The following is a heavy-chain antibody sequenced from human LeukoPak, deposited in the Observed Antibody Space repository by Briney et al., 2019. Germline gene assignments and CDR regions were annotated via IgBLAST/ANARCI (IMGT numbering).Heavy chain of an antibody. CDR2: ISAHNGNT. Sequence: GASVKVSCKASGYTFTSYGISWVRQAPGQGLEWMGWISAHNGNTNYAQKLQGRVTMTTDTSTSTAYMELRSLRSDDTAVYYCARGVWYCSSTSCPDAFDIWGQGTMVTVSS. CDR1: GYTFTSYG. V-gene: IGHV1-18*01. J-gene: IGHJ3*02. CDR3: ARGVWYCSSTSCPDAFDI. D-gene: IGHD2-2*01.